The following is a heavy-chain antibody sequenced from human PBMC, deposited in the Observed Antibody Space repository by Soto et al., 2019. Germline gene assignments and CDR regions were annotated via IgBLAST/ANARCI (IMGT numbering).Heavy chain of an antibody. D-gene: IGHD3-3*01. V-gene: IGHV4-59*01. CDR3: ARGNYDFSSGSRYSFFDR. Sequence: PSETLSLTCTVSGGSISNAFWGWFRQPPGKGLECIGYIYYSGNTNYNPSLKSRVTMSVDASKNQFSLKVTSVTAADTAVYYCARGNYDFSSGSRYSFFDRWGPGVLVTVSS. CDR2: IYYSGNT. CDR1: GGSISNAF. J-gene: IGHJ5*02.